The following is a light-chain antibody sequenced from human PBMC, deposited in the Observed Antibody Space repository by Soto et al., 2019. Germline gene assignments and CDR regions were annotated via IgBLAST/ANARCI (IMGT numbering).Light chain of an antibody. J-gene: IGKJ1*01. V-gene: IGKV1-39*01. CDR1: QGISTY. CDR2: AAS. CDR3: QQSYITTWT. Sequence: DIQMTQSPSSLPASVGDRVTITCRASQGISTYLNWYLQKPGKAPKLLIYAASSLQSGVPSRFSGSGSETDFTLTISSLQPEDFATYSCQQSYITTWTFGQGTKVDIK.